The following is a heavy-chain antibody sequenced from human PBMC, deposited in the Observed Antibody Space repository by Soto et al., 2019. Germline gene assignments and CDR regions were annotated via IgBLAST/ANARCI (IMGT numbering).Heavy chain of an antibody. Sequence: EVQLVESGGGLVQPGGSLKLSCAASGFTFSGSAMHWVRQASGKGREWVGRIRSKANSNATAYAASVKGRFTISRDDSKNTAYLQMNSLKTEDTAVYYCTRTDDYVWGSYRFWGQGTLVTVSS. V-gene: IGHV3-73*02. CDR1: GFTFSGSA. D-gene: IGHD3-16*02. CDR3: TRTDDYVWGSYRF. J-gene: IGHJ4*02. CDR2: IRSKANSNAT.